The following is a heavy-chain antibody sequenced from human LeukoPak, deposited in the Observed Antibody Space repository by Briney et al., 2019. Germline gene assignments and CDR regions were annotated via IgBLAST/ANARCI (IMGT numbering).Heavy chain of an antibody. J-gene: IGHJ4*02. CDR3: AGEWEHKIDY. V-gene: IGHV4-39*01. CDR2: IYYSGST. D-gene: IGHD1-26*01. CDR1: GGSISSSSYF. Sequence: PSGTLSLTCTVSGGSISSSSYFWGWIRQPPGKGLEWIGSIYYSGSTYYNPSLKSRVTISVDTSKNQFSLKLSSVTAADTAVYYCAGEWEHKIDYWGQGTLVTASS.